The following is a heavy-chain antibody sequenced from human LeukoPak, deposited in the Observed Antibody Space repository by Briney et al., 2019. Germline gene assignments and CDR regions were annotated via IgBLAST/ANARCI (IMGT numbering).Heavy chain of an antibody. V-gene: IGHV4-4*09. CDR3: ARRMQGGALAAFDV. D-gene: IGHD3-16*01. CDR1: GGSISSYF. J-gene: IGHJ3*01. CDR2: IYPTGNT. Sequence: KASETLSLTCTVSGGSISSYFWSWIRQSPENGLDWIGFIYPTGNTNYNPSLKSRVTISLDTSKNQFSLGLPSVTAADTAVYYCARRMQGGALAAFDVWGQGTMVTVSS.